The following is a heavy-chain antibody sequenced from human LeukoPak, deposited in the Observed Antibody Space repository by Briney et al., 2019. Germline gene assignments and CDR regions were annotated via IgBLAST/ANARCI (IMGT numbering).Heavy chain of an antibody. V-gene: IGHV4-59*01. CDR3: ARVEGLIWYDYVWGSYRPGYYFDY. D-gene: IGHD3-16*02. Sequence: SETLSLTCAVYGGSFSGYYWSWIRQPPGKGLEWIGYIYYSGSTNYNPSLKSRVTISVDTSKNQFSLKLSSVTAADTAVYYCARVEGLIWYDYVWGSYRPGYYFDYWGQGTLVTVSS. CDR2: IYYSGST. CDR1: GGSFSGYY. J-gene: IGHJ4*02.